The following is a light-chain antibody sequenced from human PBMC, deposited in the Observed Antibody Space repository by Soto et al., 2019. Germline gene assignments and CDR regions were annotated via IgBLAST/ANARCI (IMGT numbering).Light chain of an antibody. Sequence: QSVLTQPPSASGTPGQRVTISCSGTSSNIGNNYVCWYQQLPGTAPKLLIYRNNQRPSGVPDRFSGSKSGTSASLAISGLRSDDEADYYCAAWDDSLSGVVFGGRTKLTVL. V-gene: IGLV1-47*01. CDR3: AAWDDSLSGVV. CDR2: RNN. CDR1: SSNIGNNY. J-gene: IGLJ2*01.